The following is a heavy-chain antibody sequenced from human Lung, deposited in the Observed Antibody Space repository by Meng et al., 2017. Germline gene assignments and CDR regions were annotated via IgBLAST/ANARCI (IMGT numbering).Heavy chain of an antibody. Sequence: QVQLHQWGSVLLKPSSTLSPTFVCSVRASSDDYWSWIRQPPGKGLEWIGEINHSGSTNYNPSLESRATISVDTSQNNLSLKLSSVTAADSAVYYXARGPTTMAHDFDYWGQGTLVTVSS. CDR3: ARGPTTMAHDFDY. J-gene: IGHJ4*02. V-gene: IGHV4-34*01. D-gene: IGHD4-11*01. CDR2: INHSGST. CDR1: VRASSDDY.